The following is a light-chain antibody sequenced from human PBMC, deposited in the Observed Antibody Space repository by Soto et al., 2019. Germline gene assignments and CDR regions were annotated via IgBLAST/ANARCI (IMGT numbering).Light chain of an antibody. Sequence: DIQMTQSPSSLSASVGDRVTITCRASQSISSYLNWYQQKPGKAPKLLIYAASSLQSGVPSRFSGSGSGTDFTLTIRGLQPEEFATYYCQQSYSTSGLTFGGGTKVEIK. CDR2: AAS. CDR3: QQSYSTSGLT. J-gene: IGKJ4*01. CDR1: QSISSY. V-gene: IGKV1-39*01.